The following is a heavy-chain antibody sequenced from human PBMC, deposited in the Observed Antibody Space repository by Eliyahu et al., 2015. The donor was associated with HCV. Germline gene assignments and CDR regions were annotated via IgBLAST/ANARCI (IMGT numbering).Heavy chain of an antibody. CDR1: GFSLXTRGVG. Sequence: QITLKESGPTLVKPTQPLTLNCXFSGFSLXTRGVGXGWXRXPPGKALEWLALIYXDDXXRYSPSLKSRLTITKDTSKNQVVLTMTNMDPVDTATYYCAHGMVPRNGMDVWGQGTTVTVSS. CDR3: AHGMVPRNGMDV. D-gene: IGHD3-10*01. V-gene: IGHV2-5*02. J-gene: IGHJ6*02. CDR2: IYXDDXX.